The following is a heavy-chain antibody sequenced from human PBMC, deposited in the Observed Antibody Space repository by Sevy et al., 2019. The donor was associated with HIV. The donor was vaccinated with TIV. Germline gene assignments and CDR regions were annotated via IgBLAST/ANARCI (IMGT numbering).Heavy chain of an antibody. D-gene: IGHD3-10*01. Sequence: ASVKVSCKASGYTFTGYYMHWVRQAPGQGLEWMGRINPNSGGTNYAQKFQGRVTMTRDTSISTAYMELSRLRSDDTAMYYCARGRITMVRGVITAGLDVWGQGTTVTVSS. J-gene: IGHJ6*02. CDR1: GYTFTGYY. CDR3: ARGRITMVRGVITAGLDV. V-gene: IGHV1-2*06. CDR2: INPNSGGT.